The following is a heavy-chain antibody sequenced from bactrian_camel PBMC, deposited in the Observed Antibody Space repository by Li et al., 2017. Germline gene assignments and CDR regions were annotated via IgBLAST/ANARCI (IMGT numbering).Heavy chain of an antibody. CDR1: GYTYSGHC. J-gene: IGHJ6*01. D-gene: IGHD2*01. CDR3: VSNFAGGSWAFDS. Sequence: QLVESGGGSVQAGGSLRLSCAFSGYTYSGHCMAWLRQAPGKGLEGIAGVNTAGGPTDYAESVKGRFTISRDNAKNTVYLQMNSLKLEDTAVYYCVSNFAGGSWAFDSWGQGTQVTVS. V-gene: IGHV3S25*01. CDR2: VNTAGGPT.